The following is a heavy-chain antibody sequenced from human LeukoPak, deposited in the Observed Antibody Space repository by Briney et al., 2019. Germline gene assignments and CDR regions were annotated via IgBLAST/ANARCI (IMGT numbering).Heavy chain of an antibody. D-gene: IGHD6-19*01. J-gene: IGHJ6*02. V-gene: IGHV1-18*01. Sequence: ASVKVSCKASGYTFTSYGISWVRQAPGQGLEWMGWISAYNGNTNYAQKLQGRVTMTTDTSTSTAYMELRSPRSDDTAVYYCARDSGWITNYYYYYGMDVWGQGTTVTVSS. CDR2: ISAYNGNT. CDR1: GYTFTSYG. CDR3: ARDSGWITNYYYYYGMDV.